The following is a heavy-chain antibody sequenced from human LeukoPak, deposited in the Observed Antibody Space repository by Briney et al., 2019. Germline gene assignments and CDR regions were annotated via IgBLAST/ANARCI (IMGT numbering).Heavy chain of an antibody. CDR1: GYTFTGYY. J-gene: IGHJ4*02. CDR3: ARDREWFGEYSRSQLGGGYFDY. Sequence: GASVKVSCKASGYTFTGYYMHWVRQAPGQGLEWMRWINPNSGGTNYAQKLQGRVTMTTDTSTSTTYMELRSLRSDDTAVYYCARDREWFGEYSRSQLGGGYFDYWSQGTLVTVSS. CDR2: INPNSGGT. V-gene: IGHV1-2*02. D-gene: IGHD3-10*01.